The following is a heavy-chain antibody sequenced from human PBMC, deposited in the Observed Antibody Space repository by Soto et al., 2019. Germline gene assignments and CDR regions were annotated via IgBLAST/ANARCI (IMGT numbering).Heavy chain of an antibody. D-gene: IGHD3-10*01. CDR1: GFTFSSYT. Sequence: EVLLVESGGGLVKPGGSLRLSCGASGFTFSSYTMNWVRQAPGKGLEWVSSISTNSNYVNYADSVKGRFTISRDNAKNSLYLQMNSLRAEDTAVFYCARDGPYGPVDYWGQGTLVTVSS. CDR3: ARDGPYGPVDY. CDR2: ISTNSNYV. J-gene: IGHJ4*02. V-gene: IGHV3-21*01.